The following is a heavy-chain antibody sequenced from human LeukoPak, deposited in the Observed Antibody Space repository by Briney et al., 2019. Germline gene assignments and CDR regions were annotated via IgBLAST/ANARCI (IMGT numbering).Heavy chain of an antibody. Sequence: GGSLRLSCAASGFTFSSYWMHWVRQAPGKGLVWVSRINTDGSSTSYADSVKGRFTISRDNSKNTLYLQMNSLRADDTAVYYCAKDPIGIGPAFDIWGQGTMVTVSS. V-gene: IGHV3-74*01. CDR1: GFTFSSYW. CDR2: INTDGSST. D-gene: IGHD1-26*01. CDR3: AKDPIGIGPAFDI. J-gene: IGHJ3*02.